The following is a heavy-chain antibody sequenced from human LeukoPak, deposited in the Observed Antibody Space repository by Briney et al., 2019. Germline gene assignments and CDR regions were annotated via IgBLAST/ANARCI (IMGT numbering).Heavy chain of an antibody. V-gene: IGHV4-59*08. CDR2: IYYSGST. Sequence: PSETLSLTCTVSGGSISSYYWSWIRQPPGKGLEWIGYIYYSGSTNYNPSLKSRVTISVDTSKNQFSLKLSSVTAADTAVYYCARRTYDFWSGYYVFDYWGQGTLVTVSS. J-gene: IGHJ4*02. CDR3: ARRTYDFWSGYYVFDY. CDR1: GGSISSYY. D-gene: IGHD3-3*01.